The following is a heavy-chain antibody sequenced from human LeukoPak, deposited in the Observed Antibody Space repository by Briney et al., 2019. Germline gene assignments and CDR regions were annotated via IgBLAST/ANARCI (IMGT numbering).Heavy chain of an antibody. V-gene: IGHV3-74*01. CDR3: ARGAAAGRNNDY. D-gene: IGHD6-13*01. CDR2: INTDGSST. CDR1: GFTFSSYG. J-gene: IGHJ4*02. Sequence: GGSLKLSCAASGFTFSSYGMHWVRHAPGKGLVWVSRINTDGSSTSYADSVKGRFTISRDNAKNTLYLQMNSLRAEDTAVYYCARGAAAGRNNDYWGQGTLVTVSS.